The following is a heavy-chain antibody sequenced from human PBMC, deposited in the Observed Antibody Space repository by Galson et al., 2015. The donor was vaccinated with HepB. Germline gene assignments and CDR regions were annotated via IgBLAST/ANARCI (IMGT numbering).Heavy chain of an antibody. CDR2: ISSSSSYI. CDR1: GFTFSSYS. Sequence: SLRLSCAASGFTFSSYSMNWVRQAPGKGLEWVSSISSSSSYIYYADSVKGRFTISRDNAKNSLYLQMNSLRAEDTAVYYCARDGSGSYFTAGNWFDPWGQGTLVTVSS. J-gene: IGHJ5*02. V-gene: IGHV3-21*01. CDR3: ARDGSGSYFTAGNWFDP. D-gene: IGHD3-10*01.